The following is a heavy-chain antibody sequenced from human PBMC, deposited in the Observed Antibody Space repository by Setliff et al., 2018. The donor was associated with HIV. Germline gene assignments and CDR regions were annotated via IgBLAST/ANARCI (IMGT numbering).Heavy chain of an antibody. CDR2: IIPILGTADA. CDR1: GATFSTYT. CDR3: AKPFGSDGSRQLDS. D-gene: IGHD2-15*01. Sequence: GASVKVSCKASGATFSTYTINWVRQAPGQGLEWMGGIIPILGTADANDPRKFQGRVTMTRNTSISTAYMELSSLRSDDTAIYYCAKPFGSDGSRQLDSWGQGTLVTVSS. J-gene: IGHJ4*02. V-gene: IGHV1-69*16.